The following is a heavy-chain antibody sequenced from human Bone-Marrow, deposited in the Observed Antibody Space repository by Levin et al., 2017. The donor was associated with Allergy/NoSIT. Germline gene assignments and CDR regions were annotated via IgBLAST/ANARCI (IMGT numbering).Heavy chain of an antibody. D-gene: IGHD4-23*01. CDR3: ARHKGGGAYSFDY. CDR1: DASMNTSF. Sequence: SQTLSLTCSVSDASMNTSFWSWIRQPPGMGLEWLGYMYYTGLSKFHPSLKNRLTLALDTCKNQFSLRMDFVTAADTAVYYCARHKGGGAYSFDYWGQGILVSVSS. J-gene: IGHJ4*02. V-gene: IGHV4-59*08. CDR2: MYYTGLS.